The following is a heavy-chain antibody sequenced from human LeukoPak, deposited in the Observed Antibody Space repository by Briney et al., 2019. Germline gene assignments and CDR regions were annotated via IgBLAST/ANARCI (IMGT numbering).Heavy chain of an antibody. CDR3: AKIGSSSWYYYDY. CDR2: ISYDGSNK. CDR1: GFTFSSYG. D-gene: IGHD6-13*01. Sequence: PGGSLRLSCAASGFTFSSYGMHWVRQTPGKGLEWVAVISYDGSNKYYADSVKGRFTISRDNSKNTLYLQMNSLRAEDTAVYYCAKIGSSSWYYYDYWGQGTLVTASS. J-gene: IGHJ4*02. V-gene: IGHV3-30*18.